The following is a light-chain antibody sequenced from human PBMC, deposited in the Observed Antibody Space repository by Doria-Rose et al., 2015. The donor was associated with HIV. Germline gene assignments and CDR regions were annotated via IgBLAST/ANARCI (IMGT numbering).Light chain of an antibody. CDR1: QRFSSTY. J-gene: IGKJ1*01. V-gene: IGKV3-20*01. CDR2: DGS. Sequence: TQSPGTLSLSPGERATLSCRASQRFSSTYLAWYQQKLGQAPSLIIYDGSTRATGIPDRFSASGSGTDFTLTINRLEPEDFALYYCHQYGTSWTFGQGTKVEI. CDR3: HQYGTSWT.